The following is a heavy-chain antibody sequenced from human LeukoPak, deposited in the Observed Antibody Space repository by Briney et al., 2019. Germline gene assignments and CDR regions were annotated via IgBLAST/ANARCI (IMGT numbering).Heavy chain of an antibody. CDR3: ARDARYGEIDY. CDR2: ISSSSTM. CDR1: GFTVSSNY. J-gene: IGHJ4*02. D-gene: IGHD3-10*01. V-gene: IGHV3-69-1*02. Sequence: GGSLRLSCAVSGFTVSSNYMSWVRQAPGKGLEWVSSISSSSTMYYTDSVKGRFTISRDNAKNSLYLQMNSLRAEDTAVYYCARDARYGEIDYWGQGTLVTVSS.